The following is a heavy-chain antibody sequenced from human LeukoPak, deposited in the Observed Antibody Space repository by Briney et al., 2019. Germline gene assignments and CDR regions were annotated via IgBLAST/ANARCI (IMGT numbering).Heavy chain of an antibody. D-gene: IGHD2-15*01. CDR1: GGSISSYY. CDR3: ARSGCSGGSCYPDDY. Sequence: SETLSLTCTVSGGSISSYYWSWIRQPSGKGLEWIGYIYYSGSTNYNPSLKSRVTISVDTSKNQFSLKLSSVTAADTAVYYCARSGCSGGSCYPDDYWGQGTLVTVSS. V-gene: IGHV4-59*01. CDR2: IYYSGST. J-gene: IGHJ4*02.